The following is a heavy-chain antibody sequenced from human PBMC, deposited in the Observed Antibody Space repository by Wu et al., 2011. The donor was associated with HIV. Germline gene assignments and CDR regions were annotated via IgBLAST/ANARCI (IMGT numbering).Heavy chain of an antibody. V-gene: IGHV1-69*05. D-gene: IGHD5-24*01. Sequence: QVQLVQSGAEVKKPGSSVKVSCKASGGTFNTYAISWVRQAPGQGLEWMGGIIPIFGTANNAQKFQGRVTITTDESTSTAYMELSSLRSEDTAVYYCARGRPRDGYNYPANYWGQGTLGHRLL. CDR1: GGTFNTYA. J-gene: IGHJ4*02. CDR2: IIPIFGTA. CDR3: ARGRPRDGYNYPANY.